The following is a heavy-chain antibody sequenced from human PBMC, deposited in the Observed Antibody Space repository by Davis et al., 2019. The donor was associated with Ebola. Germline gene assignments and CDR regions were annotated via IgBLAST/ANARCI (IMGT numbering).Heavy chain of an antibody. V-gene: IGHV4-34*01. CDR2: INHSGST. Sequence: MPSETLSLTCAVYGGSSSGYYWSWIRQPPGKGLEWIGEINHSGSTNYNPSLKSRLTISVDTSKNQFSLKLSSVTAADTAVYYCARLLGSTASKYYYGMDVWGQGTTVTVSS. D-gene: IGHD3-16*01. J-gene: IGHJ6*02. CDR1: GGSSSGYY. CDR3: ARLLGSTASKYYYGMDV.